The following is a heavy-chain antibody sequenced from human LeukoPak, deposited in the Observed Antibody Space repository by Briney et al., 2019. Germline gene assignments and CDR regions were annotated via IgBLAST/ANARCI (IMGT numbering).Heavy chain of an antibody. CDR1: GASITNSLYY. D-gene: IGHD3-10*01. CDR2: VYYTGST. J-gene: IGHJ4*02. Sequence: SETLSLTCTVSGASITNSLYYWGWIRQPPGKGLEWIATVYYTGSTYYNPSLKSRVTISIDTSKSHFSPKLSSVTAADMAVYYCARQDFGSGILPGYWGQGTLVTVSS. V-gene: IGHV4-39*01. CDR3: ARQDFGSGILPGY.